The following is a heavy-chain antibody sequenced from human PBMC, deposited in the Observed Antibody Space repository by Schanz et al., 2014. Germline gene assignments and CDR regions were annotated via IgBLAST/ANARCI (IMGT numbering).Heavy chain of an antibody. J-gene: IGHJ4*02. V-gene: IGHV1-18*01. CDR2: ISPYNGNT. D-gene: IGHD3-10*02. CDR3: AQDFSAYVGNYFDY. Sequence: QVQLVQSGAEVKKPGASVKVSCKASGYTFTSYGISWVRQAPGQGLEWMRWISPYNGNTNYAQKLQGRVTITADRSSSTAYMELSSLRSEDTAVYDCAQDFSAYVGNYFDYWGQGALVTVSS. CDR1: GYTFTSYG.